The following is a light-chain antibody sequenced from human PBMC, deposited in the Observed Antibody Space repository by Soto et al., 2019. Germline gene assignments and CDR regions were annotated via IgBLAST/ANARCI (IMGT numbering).Light chain of an antibody. J-gene: IGLJ7*01. Sequence: QSALTQPASVSGSLGQSITISCTGTSSDIGGYKYVSWYQQHPGKAPKLIIFEDSNRPSGVSDRFSGSNSGNTASLTISGLQAEDESDYYCTSYSRYRVLVFGGGTQLTVL. V-gene: IGLV2-14*01. CDR1: SSDIGGYKY. CDR3: TSYSRYRVLV. CDR2: EDS.